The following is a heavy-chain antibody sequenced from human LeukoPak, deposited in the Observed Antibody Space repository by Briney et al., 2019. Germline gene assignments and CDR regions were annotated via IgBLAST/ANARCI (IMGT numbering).Heavy chain of an antibody. D-gene: IGHD3-10*01. J-gene: IGHJ5*02. Sequence: SETLSLTRSVSGGSINTYNYYWGWIRQPPGKGLEWIGSLRYSGTLYYSPSLKNRVTISVDTSKNQFSLKLSSVTAADTAVYYCTRRNYYASGSYFPWGQGTLVTVSS. CDR2: LRYSGTL. V-gene: IGHV4-39*01. CDR1: GGSINTYNYY. CDR3: TRRNYYASGSYFP.